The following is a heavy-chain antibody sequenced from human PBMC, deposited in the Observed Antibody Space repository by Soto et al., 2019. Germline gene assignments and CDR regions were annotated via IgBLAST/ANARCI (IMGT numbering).Heavy chain of an antibody. J-gene: IGHJ5*02. Sequence: PSETLSLTCTVSGGSISSGGYYWSWIRQHPGKGLEWIGYIYYSGSTYYNPSLKSRVTISVDTSKSQFSLKLSSVTAADTAVYYCARVSGCSGGSCYRWFDPWGQGTLVTVSS. V-gene: IGHV4-31*03. CDR1: GGSISSGGYY. CDR2: IYYSGST. CDR3: ARVSGCSGGSCYRWFDP. D-gene: IGHD2-15*01.